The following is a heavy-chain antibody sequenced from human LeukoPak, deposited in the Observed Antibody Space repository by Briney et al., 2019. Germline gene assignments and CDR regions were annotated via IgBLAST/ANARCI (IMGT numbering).Heavy chain of an antibody. CDR2: INHSGST. Sequence: SETLSLTCAVYGGSFSGYYWSWIRQPPGKGLEWIGEINHSGSTNYNPSLKSRVTISVDTSKNQFSLKLSPVTAADTAVYYCARKVGITIFGQRPLYYYYYMDVWGKGTTVTVSS. V-gene: IGHV4-34*01. CDR3: ARKVGITIFGQRPLYYYYYMDV. J-gene: IGHJ6*03. CDR1: GGSFSGYY. D-gene: IGHD3-3*01.